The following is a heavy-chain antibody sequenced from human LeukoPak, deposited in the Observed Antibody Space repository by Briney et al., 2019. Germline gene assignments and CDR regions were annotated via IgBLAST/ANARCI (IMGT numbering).Heavy chain of an antibody. V-gene: IGHV3-74*01. CDR3: ARDQLYCSGGYCYKDY. D-gene: IGHD2-15*01. CDR2: INSDGSST. Sequence: GGSLRLSCAASGFTFSSYWMHWVRQAPGKGLVWVSRINSDGSSTNYADSVKGRFTISRDNAKNTLYLQMNSLRAEDTAVYYCARDQLYCSGGYCYKDYWGQGTLVTVSS. J-gene: IGHJ4*02. CDR1: GFTFSSYW.